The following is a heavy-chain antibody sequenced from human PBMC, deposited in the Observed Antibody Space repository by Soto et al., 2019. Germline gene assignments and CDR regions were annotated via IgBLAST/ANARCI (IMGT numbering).Heavy chain of an antibody. CDR3: ARGVPIDWNLDY. Sequence: SETLSLTCTVSGGSISSGGYYWSWIRQHPGKGLERIGYIYYSGSTYYNPSLKSRVTISVDTSKNQFSLKLSSVTAADTAVYYCARGVPIDWNLDYWGQGTLVTVSS. D-gene: IGHD1-1*01. V-gene: IGHV4-31*03. CDR1: GGSISSGGYY. CDR2: IYYSGST. J-gene: IGHJ4*02.